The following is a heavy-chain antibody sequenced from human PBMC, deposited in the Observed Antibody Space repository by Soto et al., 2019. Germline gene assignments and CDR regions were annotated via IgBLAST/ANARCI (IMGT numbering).Heavy chain of an antibody. D-gene: IGHD6-13*01. CDR2: IIPIFGTA. CDR1: GGTFSSYA. V-gene: IGHV1-69*06. J-gene: IGHJ6*02. Sequence: QVQLVQSGAEVKKPGSSVKVSCKASGGTFSSYAVSWVRQAPGQGFEWMGGIIPIFGTANYAQKFQGRVTITADKSTSTAYMGLSSLTSEDTAVYYCARDLVSQQLVSYYYGMDVWGQGTTVTVSS. CDR3: ARDLVSQQLVSYYYGMDV.